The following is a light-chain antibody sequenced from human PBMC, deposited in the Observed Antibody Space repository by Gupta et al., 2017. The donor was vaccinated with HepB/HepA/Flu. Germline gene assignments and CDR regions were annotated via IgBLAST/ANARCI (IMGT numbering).Light chain of an antibody. CDR1: QSVLYSSKNKNY. V-gene: IGKV4-1*01. CDR2: WAS. Sequence: DILMTQSPDSLAVSLDERATINCTSSQSVLYSSKNKNYLDWYQQKPGHSPKLLIYWASTREYGVPDRFSGSGSGTDFTLTINSRQAEDLAVYYCQQKDSTVFTFGQGTKLDIK. CDR3: QQKDSTVFT. J-gene: IGKJ2*01.